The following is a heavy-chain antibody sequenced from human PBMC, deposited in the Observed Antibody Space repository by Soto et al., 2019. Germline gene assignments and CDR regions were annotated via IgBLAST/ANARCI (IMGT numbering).Heavy chain of an antibody. CDR1: GGTFSSYA. V-gene: IGHV1-69*13. CDR2: IIPIFGTA. Sequence: SVKVSCKASGGTFSSYAISWVRQAPGQGLEWMGGIIPIFGTANYAQKFQGRVTITADESTSTAYMELSSLRSEDTAVYYCAGLGYDHGTFDYWGQGTLVTVSS. CDR3: AGLGYDHGTFDY. J-gene: IGHJ4*02. D-gene: IGHD3-10*01.